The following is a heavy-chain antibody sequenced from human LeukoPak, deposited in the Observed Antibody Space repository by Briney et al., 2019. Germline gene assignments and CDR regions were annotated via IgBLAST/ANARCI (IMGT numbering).Heavy chain of an antibody. CDR1: GGSFSDYY. V-gene: IGHV4-34*01. CDR2: INHSGST. CDR3: AREGYYYDSSGYYLYYFDY. Sequence: SETLSLTCAVYGGSFSDYYWSWIRQPPGKGLEWIGEINHSGSTNYNPSLKSRVTISVDTSKNQFSLKLSSVTAADTAVYYCAREGYYYDSSGYYLYYFDYWGQGTLVTVSS. J-gene: IGHJ4*02. D-gene: IGHD3-22*01.